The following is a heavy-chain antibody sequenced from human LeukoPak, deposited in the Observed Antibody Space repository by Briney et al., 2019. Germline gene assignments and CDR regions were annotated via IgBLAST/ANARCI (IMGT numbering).Heavy chain of an antibody. CDR3: ARAYCGGDCSGYYYGMDV. CDR1: GYTFTSYD. Sequence: ASVKVSCKASGYTFTSYDINWVRQATGQGLEWMGWMNPNSGNTGYAQKFQGRVTMTRNTSISTAYMELNSLRAEDTAVYYCARAYCGGDCSGYYYGMDVWGQGTAVTVSS. D-gene: IGHD2-21*02. J-gene: IGHJ6*02. V-gene: IGHV1-8*01. CDR2: MNPNSGNT.